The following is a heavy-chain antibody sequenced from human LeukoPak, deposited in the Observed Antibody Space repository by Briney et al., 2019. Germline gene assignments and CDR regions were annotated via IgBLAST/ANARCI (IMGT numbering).Heavy chain of an antibody. Sequence: GGSLRLSCAASGFTFSSYSMNWVRQAPGKGLEWVSSISSSSSYIYYADSVKGRFTISRDNAKNSLYLQMDSLRAEDTAVYYCARDPYCSGGSCYEDYFDYWGQGTLVTVSS. CDR3: ARDPYCSGGSCYEDYFDY. CDR2: ISSSSSYI. D-gene: IGHD2-15*01. V-gene: IGHV3-21*01. J-gene: IGHJ4*02. CDR1: GFTFSSYS.